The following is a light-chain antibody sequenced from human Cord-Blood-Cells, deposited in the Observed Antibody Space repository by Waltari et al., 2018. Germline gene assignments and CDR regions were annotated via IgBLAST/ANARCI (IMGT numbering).Light chain of an antibody. CDR2: AAS. Sequence: DIQMTQSPSSLSASVGDRVTITCRASQSISSYLNWYQQKPGKAPKLLIYAASSLQSGVPSRFMGSGSRTDFTLTISSLQPEDFATYYCQQSYSTPLLTFGRGTKVELK. V-gene: IGKV1-39*01. CDR1: QSISSY. J-gene: IGKJ4*01. CDR3: QQSYSTPLLT.